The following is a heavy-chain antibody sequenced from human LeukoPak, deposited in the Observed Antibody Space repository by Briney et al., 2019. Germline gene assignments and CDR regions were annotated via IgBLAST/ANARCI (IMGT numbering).Heavy chain of an antibody. CDR3: ARGPPEYCSGGSCYSGRNWIDP. V-gene: IGHV1-2*02. J-gene: IGHJ5*02. D-gene: IGHD2-15*01. Sequence: ASVKVSCKASGYTFTDYYMHWVRQAPGQGLEWMGWINPHSGGTDHAQKFQGRVTMTRVTSISTAYMELSRLRSDDTAVYYCARGPPEYCSGGSCYSGRNWIDPWGQGTLVTVSS. CDR1: GYTFTDYY. CDR2: INPHSGGT.